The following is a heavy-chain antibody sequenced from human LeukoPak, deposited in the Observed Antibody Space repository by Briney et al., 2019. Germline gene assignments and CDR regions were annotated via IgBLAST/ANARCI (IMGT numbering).Heavy chain of an antibody. D-gene: IGHD3-10*02. J-gene: IGHJ6*04. CDR2: ISSSSGSTI. CDR1: GFTFDDYG. CDR3: AELGIAMIGGV. V-gene: IGHV3-48*03. Sequence: GGSLRLSCAASGFTFDDYGMSWVRQAPGKGLEWVSYISSSSGSTIYYADSVKGRFTISRDNAKNSLYLQMNSLRAEDTAVYYCAELGIAMIGGVWGKGTTVTISS.